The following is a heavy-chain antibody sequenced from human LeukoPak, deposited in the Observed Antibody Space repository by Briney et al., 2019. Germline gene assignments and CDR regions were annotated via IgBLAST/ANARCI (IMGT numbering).Heavy chain of an antibody. CDR1: GGTFSSYA. J-gene: IGHJ4*02. D-gene: IGHD3-22*01. CDR2: IIPILGIA. CDR3: ARGPPLYYYDSSGLPDFDY. V-gene: IGHV1-69*10. Sequence: VKVSCKASGGTFSSYAISWVRQAPGQGLEWMGRIIPILGIANYAQKFQGRVTITADKSTSTTYMELSSLRSEDTAVYYCARGPPLYYYDSSGLPDFDYWGQGTLVTVSS.